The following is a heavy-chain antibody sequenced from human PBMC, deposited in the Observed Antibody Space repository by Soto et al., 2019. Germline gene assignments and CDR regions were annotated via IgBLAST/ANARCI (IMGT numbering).Heavy chain of an antibody. D-gene: IGHD1-1*01. CDR1: GFSFNFYN. CDR2: ISGSSNYI. Sequence: EVQLVESGGGLVKPGGSLRLSYAASGFSFNFYNMNWVRQAPGKGLEWVSSISGSSNYIFYADSVKGRFTISRDNAKNSLYLQMNSLRAEDTAVYYCANGNINPFDHWGQGTLVTVSS. V-gene: IGHV3-21*01. J-gene: IGHJ4*02. CDR3: ANGNINPFDH.